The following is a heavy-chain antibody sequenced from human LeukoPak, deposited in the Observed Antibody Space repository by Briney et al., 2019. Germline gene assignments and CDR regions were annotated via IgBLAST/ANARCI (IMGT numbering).Heavy chain of an antibody. V-gene: IGHV3-64*01. CDR1: GFTFSSYA. D-gene: IGHD5-24*01. J-gene: IGHJ4*02. CDR3: ARGGGDGYSCFDY. Sequence: GGSLRLSCAASGFTFSSYAMHWVRQAPGKGLEYVSAISSNGGSTYYANSVKGRFTIPRDNSKNTLYLQMGSLRAEDMAVYYCARGGGDGYSCFDYWGQGTLVTVSS. CDR2: ISSNGGST.